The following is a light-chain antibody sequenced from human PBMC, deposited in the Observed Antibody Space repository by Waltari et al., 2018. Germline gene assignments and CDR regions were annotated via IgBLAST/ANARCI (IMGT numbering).Light chain of an antibody. V-gene: IGLV3-25*03. CDR1: ALPKTY. CDR3: QSANPSPPYQV. Sequence: SYELTQPPSVSVSPGQTARITCSGNALPKTYVHWYQQKPGQAPLLVIYKDSARPSGIPGRFSGSNSGTKVTLTISGVRAEDEADYYCQSANPSPPYQVFGGGTKLTVL. J-gene: IGLJ2*01. CDR2: KDS.